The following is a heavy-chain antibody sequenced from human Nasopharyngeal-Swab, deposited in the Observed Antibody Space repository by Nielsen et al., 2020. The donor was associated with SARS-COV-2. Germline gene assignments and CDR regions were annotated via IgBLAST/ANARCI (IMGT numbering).Heavy chain of an antibody. V-gene: IGHV1-8*01. CDR3: ARERDSSSWYEYDY. CDR1: GYTFTSYD. CDR2: MNPNSGNT. D-gene: IGHD6-13*01. Sequence: ASVKVSCKASGYTFTSYDINWVRQATGQGLKWMGWMNPNSGNTGYAQKFQGRVTMTRNTSISTAYMELSSLRSEDTAVYYCARERDSSSWYEYDYWGQGTLVTVSS. J-gene: IGHJ4*02.